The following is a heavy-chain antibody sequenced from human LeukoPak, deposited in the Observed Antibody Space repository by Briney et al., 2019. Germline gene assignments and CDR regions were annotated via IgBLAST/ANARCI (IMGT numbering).Heavy chain of an antibody. J-gene: IGHJ4*02. D-gene: IGHD3-3*01. CDR3: ARVDFLEWYMIYDY. Sequence: ASVTVSCKASGYTFTSYGISWVRQAPGQGLEGMGWISAYNGNTNYAQKLQGRVTMTTDTSTSTAYMELRSLRSDDTAVYYCARVDFLEWYMIYDYWGQGTLVTVSS. V-gene: IGHV1-18*01. CDR1: GYTFTSYG. CDR2: ISAYNGNT.